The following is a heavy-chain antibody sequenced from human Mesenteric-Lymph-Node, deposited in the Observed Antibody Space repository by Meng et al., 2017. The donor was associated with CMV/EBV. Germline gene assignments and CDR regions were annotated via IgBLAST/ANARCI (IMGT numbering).Heavy chain of an antibody. J-gene: IGHJ6*02. Sequence: SETLSLTCAVYGGSFSGYYWSWIRQPPGKGLEWIGEINHSGSTNYNPSLKSRVTISVDTSKNQFSLKLSSVTAADTAVYYCARGRVVPRRNGYYYYYGMDVWGQGTTVTVSS. D-gene: IGHD2-2*01. CDR3: ARGRVVPRRNGYYYYYGMDV. CDR1: GGSFSGYY. V-gene: IGHV4-34*01. CDR2: INHSGST.